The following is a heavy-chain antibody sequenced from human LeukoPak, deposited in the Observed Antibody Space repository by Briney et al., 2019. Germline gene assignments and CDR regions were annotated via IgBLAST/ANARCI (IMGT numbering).Heavy chain of an antibody. CDR1: GFTFGGYG. V-gene: IGHV3-33*01. Sequence: GGSLRLSCAGSGFTFGGYGMHWFRQTPGKGLEWVAVTAYDGSRAFYADSVKGRFTISRDNSKNTMSVQMDDLRAEDTAVYYCTRYNNDHFDYWAREPWSPSPQ. J-gene: IGHJ4*02. CDR3: TRYNNDHFDY. CDR2: TAYDGSRA. D-gene: IGHD1-14*01.